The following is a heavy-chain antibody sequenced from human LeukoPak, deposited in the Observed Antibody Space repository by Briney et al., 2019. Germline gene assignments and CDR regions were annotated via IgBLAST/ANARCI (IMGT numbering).Heavy chain of an antibody. Sequence: GASVKVSCKASGGTFSSYAISWVRQAPGQGLEWMGGIIPIFGTANYAQKFQGRVTITTDESTSTAYMELSSLRSEDTAVYYCARGVSSGIGYCSSTSCSWGHDAFDIWDQGTMVTVSS. CDR2: IIPIFGTA. D-gene: IGHD2-2*01. J-gene: IGHJ3*02. CDR3: ARGVSSGIGYCSSTSCSWGHDAFDI. CDR1: GGTFSSYA. V-gene: IGHV1-69*05.